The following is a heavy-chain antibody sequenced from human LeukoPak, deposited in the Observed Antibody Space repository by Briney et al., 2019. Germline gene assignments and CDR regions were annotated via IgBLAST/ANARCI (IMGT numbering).Heavy chain of an antibody. J-gene: IGHJ1*01. Sequence: GGSVRLSCAASGFTFSTYWMHWVRQAPGKGLVWVSRIKSDGSTNYADSVKGRFTISRDNANNTLSLQMNSLRPEDTGVYYCARAPSEIGGYYPEYFRHWGQGTLVTVSS. CDR2: IKSDGST. CDR1: GFTFSTYW. D-gene: IGHD3-22*01. CDR3: ARAPSEIGGYYPEYFRH. V-gene: IGHV3-74*01.